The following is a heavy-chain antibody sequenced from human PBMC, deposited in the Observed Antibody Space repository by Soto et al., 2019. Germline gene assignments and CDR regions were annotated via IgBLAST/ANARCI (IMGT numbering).Heavy chain of an antibody. Sequence: GASVKVSCRASGGTFSGCTMSCVRQAPGQGXEWMGRIITILGIENYAQKLQGRVKINEDKYTSTDYMELSSLRYEDTAVYYCALFYCSGGSCYRSGCFDPWGQGTLVTVSS. D-gene: IGHD2-15*01. CDR1: GGTFSGCT. CDR3: ALFYCSGGSCYRSGCFDP. J-gene: IGHJ5*02. V-gene: IGHV1-69*02. CDR2: IITILGIE.